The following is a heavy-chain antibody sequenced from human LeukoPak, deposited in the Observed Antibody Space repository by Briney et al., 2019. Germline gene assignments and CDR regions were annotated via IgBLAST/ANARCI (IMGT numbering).Heavy chain of an antibody. D-gene: IGHD5-18*01. CDR3: ARHGYSYGSVKYYYYYYMDV. CDR2: IYTSGST. CDR1: GGSISSYY. J-gene: IGHJ6*03. Sequence: SETLSLTCTVSGGSISSYYWSWIRQPPGKGLEWIGYIYTSGSTNYNPSLKSRVTISVDTSKNQFSLRLSSVTAADTAVYYCARHGYSYGSVKYYYYYYMDVWGKGTTVTVSS. V-gene: IGHV4-4*09.